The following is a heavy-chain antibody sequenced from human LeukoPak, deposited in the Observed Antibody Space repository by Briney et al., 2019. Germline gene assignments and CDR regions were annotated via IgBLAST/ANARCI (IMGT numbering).Heavy chain of an antibody. D-gene: IGHD2-8*02. V-gene: IGHV3-21*01. Sequence: GGSLRLSCAASGYTFSTCSMNWVRQAPGKGLEWVSSIDKSGRDKYYADSVKGRFTISRDNAKNSLYLQMNSLRAEDTAVYYCARELVRIQDLDHWGQGTLVTVSS. CDR3: ARELVRIQDLDH. J-gene: IGHJ4*02. CDR1: GYTFSTCS. CDR2: IDKSGRDK.